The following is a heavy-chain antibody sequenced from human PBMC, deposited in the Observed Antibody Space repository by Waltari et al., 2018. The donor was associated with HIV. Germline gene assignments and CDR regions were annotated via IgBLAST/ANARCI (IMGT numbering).Heavy chain of an antibody. CDR1: GGSISSSSYY. V-gene: IGHV4-39*01. Sequence: QLQLQESGPGLVKFSETLSLTCTVSGGSISSSSYYWGWIRQPPGKGLEWIGSVFYSGSTHYNPARKSRVIISVDTSKNQFSLKLTSVTAADTAVYYCARLRYAYCGGDCQYYFDYWGQGTLVTVSS. J-gene: IGHJ4*02. CDR2: VFYSGST. D-gene: IGHD2-21*02. CDR3: ARLRYAYCGGDCQYYFDY.